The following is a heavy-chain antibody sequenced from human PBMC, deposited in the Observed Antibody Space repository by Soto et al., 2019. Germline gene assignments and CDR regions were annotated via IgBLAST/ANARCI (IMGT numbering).Heavy chain of an antibody. Sequence: GASVKVSCKASGYTFTGYYMHWVRQAPGQGLEWMGWINPNSGGTNYAQKFQGWVTMTRDTSISTAYMELSRLRSDDTAVYYCARDQCAGDVLVPAAYFDYWGQGTLVTVSS. CDR1: GYTFTGYY. CDR3: ARDQCAGDVLVPAAYFDY. V-gene: IGHV1-2*04. CDR2: INPNSGGT. D-gene: IGHD2-2*01. J-gene: IGHJ4*02.